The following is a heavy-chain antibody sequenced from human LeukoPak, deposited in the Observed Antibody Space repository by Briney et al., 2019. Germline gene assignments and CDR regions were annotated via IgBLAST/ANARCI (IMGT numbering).Heavy chain of an antibody. CDR1: GGSISSSSYY. J-gene: IGHJ2*01. V-gene: IGHV4-39*07. CDR3: ARTFYYDSGIDQNWYFDL. D-gene: IGHD3-22*01. Sequence: SETLSLTCTVSGGSISSSSYYWGWIRQPPGKGLEWIGSIYYSGSTYYNPSLKSRFTISVDTSKNQFSLKLSSVTAADTAVYYCARTFYYDSGIDQNWYFDLWGRGTLVTVSS. CDR2: IYYSGST.